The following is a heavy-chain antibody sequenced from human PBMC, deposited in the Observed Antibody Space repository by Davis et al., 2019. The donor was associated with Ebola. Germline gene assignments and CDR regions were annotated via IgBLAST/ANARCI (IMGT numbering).Heavy chain of an antibody. CDR1: GYSFTSYW. CDR3: ARAGGVAGYLRYFDL. D-gene: IGHD6-19*01. V-gene: IGHV5-51*01. J-gene: IGHJ2*01. Sequence: GESLKISCRASGYSFTSYWIGWVRQMPGKGLEWMGIIYPGDSDTRYSPSFQGQVTISADKSISTAYLQWSSLKASDTAMYYCARAGGVAGYLRYFDLWGRGTLVTVSS. CDR2: IYPGDSDT.